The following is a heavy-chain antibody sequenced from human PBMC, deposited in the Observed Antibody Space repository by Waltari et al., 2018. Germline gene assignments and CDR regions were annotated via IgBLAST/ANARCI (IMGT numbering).Heavy chain of an antibody. V-gene: IGHV5-51*01. CDR3: ARYDSIWGSYRPNYFDS. Sequence: EVQLVQSGAEVKKPGESLKISCKGSGYSFTSYWIGGVRQMPGKGLEWMGIMCTGDCYPRYSPYFHGQVTISADKSISTAYLQWSSLTASDTAMYSCARYDSIWGSYRPNYFDSWGQGTLVTVSS. CDR1: GYSFTSYW. J-gene: IGHJ4*02. CDR2: MCTGDCYP. D-gene: IGHD3-16*02.